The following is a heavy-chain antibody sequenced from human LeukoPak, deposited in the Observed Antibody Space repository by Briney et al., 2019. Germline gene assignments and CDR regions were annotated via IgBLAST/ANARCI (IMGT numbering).Heavy chain of an antibody. CDR2: ISGSGGSA. D-gene: IGHD6-6*01. CDR3: AKDFRDGSSSFDY. J-gene: IGHJ4*02. CDR1: GFTFSSYA. V-gene: IGHV3-23*01. Sequence: GGSLRLSCAASGFTFSSYAMSWVRQAPGKGLEWVSAISGSGGSAYYADSVKGRFTISRDNSKNTLYLQMNSLRAEDTAVYYCAKDFRDGSSSFDYWGQGTLVTVSS.